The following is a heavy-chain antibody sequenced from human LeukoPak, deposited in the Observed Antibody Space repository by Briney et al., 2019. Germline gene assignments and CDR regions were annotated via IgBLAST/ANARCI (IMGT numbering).Heavy chain of an antibody. J-gene: IGHJ3*02. CDR1: GGTFSSYA. CDR3: ARAERSSAFDI. V-gene: IGHV1-69*04. D-gene: IGHD3-10*01. CDR2: IIPILGIA. Sequence: SVKVSCKASGGTFSSYAISWVRQAPGQGLEWMGRIIPILGIANYAQKFQGRVTITADKSTSTAYMELSSLRSEDAAVYYCARAERSSAFDIWGQGTMVTVSS.